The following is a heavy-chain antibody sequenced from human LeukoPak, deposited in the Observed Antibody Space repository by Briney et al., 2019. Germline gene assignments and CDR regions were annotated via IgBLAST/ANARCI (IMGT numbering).Heavy chain of an antibody. Sequence: GGSLRLSCAASGFTFSSYAMSWVRQAPGKGLEWVSAISGSGGSTYYADSVKGRFTISRDNSKNTPYLQRNSLRAEDTAVYYCAKGGVNYDFWSGYDDAFDIWGQGTMVTVSS. V-gene: IGHV3-23*01. CDR1: GFTFSSYA. D-gene: IGHD3-3*01. CDR2: ISGSGGST. J-gene: IGHJ3*02. CDR3: AKGGVNYDFWSGYDDAFDI.